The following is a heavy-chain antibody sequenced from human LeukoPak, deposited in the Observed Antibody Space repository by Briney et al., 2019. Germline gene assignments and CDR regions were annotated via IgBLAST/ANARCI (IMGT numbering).Heavy chain of an antibody. J-gene: IGHJ3*02. V-gene: IGHV3-33*01. CDR1: GFTFSSYG. CDR2: IWYDGSNK. CDR3: ARGEPPYAFDI. Sequence: GRSLRLSCAASGFTFSSYGMHWVRQAPGKGLEWVAIIWYDGSNKYYVDSVKGRFTISRDNSKNTLYLQMDSLRAEDTAVYYCARGEPPYAFDIWGQGTMVTVS. D-gene: IGHD1-26*01.